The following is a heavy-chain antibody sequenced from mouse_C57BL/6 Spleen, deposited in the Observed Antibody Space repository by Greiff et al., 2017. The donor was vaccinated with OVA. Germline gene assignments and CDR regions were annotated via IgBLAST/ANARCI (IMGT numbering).Heavy chain of an antibody. CDR3: AREDYGSSRWYFDV. CDR1: GFTFSSYA. V-gene: IGHV5-4*01. CDR2: ISDGGSYT. Sequence: VQLKESGGGLVKPGGSLKLSCAASGFTFSSYAMSWVRQTPEKRLEWVATISDGGSYTYYPDNVKGRFTISRDNAKNNLYLQMSHLKSEDTAMYYCAREDYGSSRWYFDVWGTGTTVTVSS. D-gene: IGHD1-1*01. J-gene: IGHJ1*03.